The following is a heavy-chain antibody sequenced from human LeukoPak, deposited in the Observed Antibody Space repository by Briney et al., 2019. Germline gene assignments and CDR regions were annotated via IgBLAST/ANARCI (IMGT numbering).Heavy chain of an antibody. J-gene: IGHJ4*02. CDR3: AKGPAWVSYSGSYGDY. CDR1: GFTFDDYA. CDR2: ISGDGGST. D-gene: IGHD1-26*01. Sequence: GGSLRLSCAASGFTFDDYAMHWVRQAPGKGLEWVSLISGDGGSTYYADSVKGRFTISGDNSKNSLYLQMNSLRTEDSALYYCAKGPAWVSYSGSYGDYWGQGTLVTVSS. V-gene: IGHV3-43*02.